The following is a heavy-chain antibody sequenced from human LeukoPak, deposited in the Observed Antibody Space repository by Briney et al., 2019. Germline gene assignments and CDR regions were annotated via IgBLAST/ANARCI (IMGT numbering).Heavy chain of an antibody. J-gene: IGHJ6*03. CDR3: ARVAGSLYYYYMDV. CDR1: GGSISSSSYY. Sequence: SETLSLTCTVSGGSISSSSYYWGWIRQPPGKGLEWIGSIYYSGSTYYNPSLKSRVTISVDTSKNQFSLKLTSVTAADTAVYYCARVAGSLYYYYMDVWGKGTTVTVSS. CDR2: IYYSGST. D-gene: IGHD6-19*01. V-gene: IGHV4-39*07.